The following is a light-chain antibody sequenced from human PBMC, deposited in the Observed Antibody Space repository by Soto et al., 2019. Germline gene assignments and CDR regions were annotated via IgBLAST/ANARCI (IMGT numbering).Light chain of an antibody. J-gene: IGKJ1*01. CDR1: QSISSW. V-gene: IGKV1-5*03. Sequence: DIQMTQSPSTLSASVGDRVTITCRASQSISSWLAWYQQKPGKAPKLLIYKASSLESGVPSRFSGSGSGTEFTLTISSLQPDDFATYYCHQYNSYSEALGKGTKV. CDR2: KAS. CDR3: HQYNSYSEA.